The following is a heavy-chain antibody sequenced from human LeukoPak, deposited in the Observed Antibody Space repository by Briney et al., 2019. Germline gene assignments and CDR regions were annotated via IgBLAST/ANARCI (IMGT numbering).Heavy chain of an antibody. J-gene: IGHJ6*03. Sequence: GGSLRPSCAASGFTFSSYWMHWARQVPGKGLVWVSRINSDGSSTSYADSVKGRFTISRDNAKNSLYLQMNSLRAEDTAVYYCATLGGASSSSWYVPDYYYYMDVWGKGTTVTVSS. CDR3: ATLGGASSSSWYVPDYYYYMDV. D-gene: IGHD6-13*01. CDR1: GFTFSSYW. V-gene: IGHV3-74*01. CDR2: INSDGSST.